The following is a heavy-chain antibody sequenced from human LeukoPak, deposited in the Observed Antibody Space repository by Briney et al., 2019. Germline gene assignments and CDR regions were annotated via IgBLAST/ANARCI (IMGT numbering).Heavy chain of an antibody. CDR2: IRSSGTSI. J-gene: IGHJ4*02. Sequence: GRSLRLSCTASGFSFGDYAKTWVRQAPGKGLEWVSYIRSSGTSIYYAESVKGRFTISRDNARNSVYLQMNNLRAEDTAVYYCAREGDSSSLGSSATNYFDYWGQGTLVTVSS. V-gene: IGHV3-48*03. D-gene: IGHD3-10*01. CDR3: AREGDSSSLGSSATNYFDY. CDR1: GFSFGDYA.